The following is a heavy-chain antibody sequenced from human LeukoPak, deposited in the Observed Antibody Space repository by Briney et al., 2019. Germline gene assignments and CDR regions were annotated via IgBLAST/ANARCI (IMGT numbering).Heavy chain of an antibody. Sequence: SETLSLTCTVSGGSISSSSYYWGWIRQPPGKGLEWIGSIYHSGSTYHNPSLKSRVTISVDTSKNQFSLKLSSVTAADTAVYYCAREGPTVTTFVVHAFDIWGQGTMVTVSS. D-gene: IGHD4-17*01. CDR1: GGSISSSSYY. CDR3: AREGPTVTTFVVHAFDI. CDR2: IYHSGST. V-gene: IGHV4-39*07. J-gene: IGHJ3*02.